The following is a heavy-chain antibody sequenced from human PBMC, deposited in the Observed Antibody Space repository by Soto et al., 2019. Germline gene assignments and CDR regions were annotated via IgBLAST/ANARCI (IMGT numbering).Heavy chain of an antibody. CDR3: VRDSPIGSTYSGYDGIDY. CDR1: GVTCTNDI. CDR2: IIPLLDIA. J-gene: IGHJ4*02. V-gene: IGHV1-69*08. D-gene: IGHD5-12*01. Sequence: QVQLVQSGAEVKKPGSSVKVSCKATGVTCTNDIVTRVREAPGQGLEWMGRIIPLLDIANYAQKFQGRVTITADKSTSTAYMELNSLRSEDTAVYYCVRDSPIGSTYSGYDGIDYWGQGTLVTVYS.